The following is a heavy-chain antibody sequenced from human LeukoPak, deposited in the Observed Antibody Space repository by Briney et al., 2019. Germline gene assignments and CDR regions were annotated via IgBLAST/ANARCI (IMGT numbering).Heavy chain of an antibody. CDR2: ISWNSGSI. CDR3: AKGSLSLMGVFDY. D-gene: IGHD2-8*01. J-gene: IGHJ4*02. Sequence: GGSLRLSCAASGFTFDDYAMHWVRQAPGKGLEWVSGISWNSGSIGYADSVKGRFTISRDNAKNSLYLQMNSLRSDDTAVYYCAKGSLSLMGVFDYWGQGTLVTVSS. V-gene: IGHV3-9*01. CDR1: GFTFDDYA.